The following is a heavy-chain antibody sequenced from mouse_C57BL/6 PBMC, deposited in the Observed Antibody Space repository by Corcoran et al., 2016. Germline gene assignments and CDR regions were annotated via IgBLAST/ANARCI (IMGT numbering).Heavy chain of an antibody. V-gene: IGHV1-80*01. J-gene: IGHJ3*01. CDR3: ARSEDYDEFAY. CDR1: GYAFSSYW. CDR2: IYPGDGDT. Sequence: QVQLQQSWAELVKPGASVKLSCKASGYAFSSYWMNWVKQRPGKGREWIGQIYPGDGDTNYNGKFKGKATLTADKSSSTAYMQLSSLTSEDSAVYFCARSEDYDEFAYGGQGTLVTVSA. D-gene: IGHD2-4*01.